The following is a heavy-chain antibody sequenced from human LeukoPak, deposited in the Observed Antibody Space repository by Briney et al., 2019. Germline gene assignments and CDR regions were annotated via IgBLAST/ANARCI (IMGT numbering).Heavy chain of an antibody. CDR3: ARGHAMGYCSSTSCPKGWFDP. CDR2: IYYSGST. V-gene: IGHV4-59*01. D-gene: IGHD2-2*01. CDR1: GGSISSYY. Sequence: SETLSLTCTVSGGSISSYYWSCIRQPPGKGLECIGYIYYSGSTNYNPSLKSRVTISVDTSKNQFSLKLSSVTAADTAVYYCARGHAMGYCSSTSCPKGWFDPWGQGTLVTVSS. J-gene: IGHJ5*02.